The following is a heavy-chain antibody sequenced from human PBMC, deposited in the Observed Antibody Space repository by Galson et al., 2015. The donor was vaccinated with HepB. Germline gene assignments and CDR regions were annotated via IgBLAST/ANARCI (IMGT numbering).Heavy chain of an antibody. Sequence: SLRLSCAASGFNFSNYWMHWVRQAPGKGPVWVSHIKSDGINTYYADSVKGRFTISRDNAKDKVYLQMKSLRVEDTAIYYCGVWGDRWGQGTLVTVTS. CDR2: IKSDGINT. V-gene: IGHV3-74*01. CDR1: GFNFSNYW. D-gene: IGHD3-16*01. J-gene: IGHJ4*02. CDR3: GVWGDR.